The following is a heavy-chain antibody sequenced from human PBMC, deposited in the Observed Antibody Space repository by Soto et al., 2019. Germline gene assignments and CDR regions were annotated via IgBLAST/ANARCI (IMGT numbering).Heavy chain of an antibody. CDR3: ARMTPDSSGLFDC. CDR1: GFSLSTYGMR. Sequence: SGPTLVNPTQPLTLTCAFSGFSLSTYGMRVNWIRQPPGKALEWLARIDWDDDTFYSTSLRTRLTISKDTSRNRVALTMTNMDPVDTATYYCARMTPDSSGLFDCWGQGTLVTVSS. D-gene: IGHD3-22*01. J-gene: IGHJ4*02. V-gene: IGHV2-70*04. CDR2: IDWDDDT.